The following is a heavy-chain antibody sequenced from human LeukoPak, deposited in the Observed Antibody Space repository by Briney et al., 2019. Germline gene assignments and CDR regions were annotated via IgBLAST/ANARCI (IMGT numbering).Heavy chain of an antibody. D-gene: IGHD1-26*01. CDR3: VRSVSGRYGLFDC. V-gene: IGHV3-30*03. CDR2: ISYDGTNK. CDR1: GFSFSSYG. J-gene: IGHJ4*02. Sequence: GRSLRLSCAASGFSFSSYGMHWVRQAPGKGLEWVAVISYDGTNKYYGDSVKGRFTISRDNARNTLFLQMNSLRGEDTAVYYCVRSVSGRYGLFDCWGQGTLVTVSS.